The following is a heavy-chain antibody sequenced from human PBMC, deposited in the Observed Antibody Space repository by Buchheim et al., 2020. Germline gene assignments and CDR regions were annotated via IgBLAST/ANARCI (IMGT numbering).Heavy chain of an antibody. Sequence: EVQLVQSGAELKKPGESLKISCEGSGYNFPIYWIGWVRQLPGKGREWMGIIYPGDSGTKYSPSFQGQATISADRSINTAYLHWDSLKTSDTAFYYCARLRGAAVAADFDYWGQGTL. V-gene: IGHV5-51*01. J-gene: IGHJ4*02. CDR2: IYPGDSGT. D-gene: IGHD6-19*01. CDR1: GYNFPIYW. CDR3: ARLRGAAVAADFDY.